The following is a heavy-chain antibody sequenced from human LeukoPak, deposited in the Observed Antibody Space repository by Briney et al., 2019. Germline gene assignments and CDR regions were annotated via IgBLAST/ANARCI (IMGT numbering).Heavy chain of an antibody. CDR2: ISYDGSNK. D-gene: IGHD2-2*02. J-gene: IGHJ4*02. CDR3: AKDLVDIVVVPAAIGGGYSYGYAGYYFDY. V-gene: IGHV3-30*18. Sequence: PGGSLRLSCAASGFTFSSYGMHWVRQAPGKGLEWVAVISYDGSNKYYADSVKGRFTISRDNSKNTLYLQMNSLRVEDTAVYYCAKDLVDIVVVPAAIGGGYSYGYAGYYFDYWGQGTLVTVSS. CDR1: GFTFSSYG.